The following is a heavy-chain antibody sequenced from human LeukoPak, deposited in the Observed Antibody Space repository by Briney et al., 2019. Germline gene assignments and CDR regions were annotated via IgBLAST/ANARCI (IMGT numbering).Heavy chain of an antibody. CDR1: GFMFEHYA. V-gene: IGHV3-23*01. D-gene: IGHD3-16*01. J-gene: IGHJ4*02. CDR2: ITGIGGGT. Sequence: GGSLRLSCAGSGFMFEHYAMNWVRQAPGRGLEWVSVITGIGGGTYYAESVEGRFTVSRDNFKNTVYLQMNSLRADDTAVYYCAKDGGSTLPYYFDWWGQGTLVTVAS. CDR3: AKDGGSTLPYYFDW.